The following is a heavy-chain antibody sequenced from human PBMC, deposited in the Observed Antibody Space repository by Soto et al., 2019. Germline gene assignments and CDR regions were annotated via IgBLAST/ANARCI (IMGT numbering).Heavy chain of an antibody. CDR3: ARGSSGYSYYYYYMDV. CDR2: ISSSSSYI. CDR1: GFTFSNYN. V-gene: IGHV3-21*01. D-gene: IGHD5-12*01. J-gene: IGHJ6*03. Sequence: EVQLVESGRGLVKPGGSLRLSCAASGFTFSNYNMNWVRQAPGTGLEWVSSISSSSSYIYYAVSVKGRFTISRDNAKNSLFLQMNSLRAEDTAVDYCARGSSGYSYYYYYMDVWGKGTTVTVSS.